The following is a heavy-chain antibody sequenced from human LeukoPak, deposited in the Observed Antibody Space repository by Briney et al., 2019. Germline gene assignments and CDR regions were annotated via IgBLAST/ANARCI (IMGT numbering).Heavy chain of an antibody. CDR3: AKEGYPADDY. CDR2: ISSSGGAT. V-gene: IGHV3-23*01. J-gene: IGHJ4*02. CDR1: GFTFSNYA. Sequence: PGGSLRLSCAGSGFTFSNYAITWVRQAPGKGLEWVSGISSSGGATYYADSVKGRFTISRDNSKNTLYLQIHSLRAEDTAVYYCAKEGYPADDYWGQGTLVTVSS. D-gene: IGHD5-12*01.